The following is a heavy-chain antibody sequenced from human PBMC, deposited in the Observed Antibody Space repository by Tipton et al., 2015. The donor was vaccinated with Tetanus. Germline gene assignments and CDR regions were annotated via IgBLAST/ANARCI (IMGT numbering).Heavy chain of an antibody. V-gene: IGHV4-59*01. CDR1: GGSISYYY. CDR2: IYYSGST. Sequence: TLSLTCIVSGGSISYYYWSWIRQPPGKGLEWIGYIYYSGSTNYNPSLKSRVTISVDTSKNQFSLKLSSVTAADTAVYYCARGPSVAYCSGGSCPVWFDPWGQGTLVTVSS. CDR3: ARGPSVAYCSGGSCPVWFDP. J-gene: IGHJ5*02. D-gene: IGHD2-15*01.